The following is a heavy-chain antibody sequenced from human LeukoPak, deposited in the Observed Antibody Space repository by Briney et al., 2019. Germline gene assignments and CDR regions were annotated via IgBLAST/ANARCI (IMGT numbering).Heavy chain of an antibody. Sequence: SETLSLTCTVSGGSISSYYWGWIRQPPGKGLEWIGYIYYTGSTNYNPSLKSRVTISVDTSKNQFSLKLSSVTAADTAVYYCARDPIYSFSSGWYSATYWGQGILVTVSS. J-gene: IGHJ4*02. CDR1: GGSISSYY. CDR3: ARDPIYSFSSGWYSATY. CDR2: IYYTGST. D-gene: IGHD6-19*01. V-gene: IGHV4-59*12.